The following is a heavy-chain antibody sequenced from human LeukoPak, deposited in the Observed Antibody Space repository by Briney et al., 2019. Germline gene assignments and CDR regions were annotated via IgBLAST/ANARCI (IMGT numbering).Heavy chain of an antibody. V-gene: IGHV4-59*08. J-gene: IGHJ4*02. CDR1: GGSISSYY. Sequence: SETLSLTCTVSGGSISSYYWSWIRQPPGKGLEWIGYIYYSGSTNYNPSLKSRVTISVDTSKNQFSLKLSSVTAADTAAYYCARHSSPDYYDSSGYYHQYYFDYWGQGTLVTVSS. CDR3: ARHSSPDYYDSSGYYHQYYFDY. D-gene: IGHD3-22*01. CDR2: IYYSGST.